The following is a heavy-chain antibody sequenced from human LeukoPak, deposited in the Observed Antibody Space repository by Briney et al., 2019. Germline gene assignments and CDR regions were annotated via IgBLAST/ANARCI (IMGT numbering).Heavy chain of an antibody. D-gene: IGHD2-15*01. CDR1: EYTFTSYD. CDR3: ARKNYCSGGSCYSRGWFDP. J-gene: IGHJ5*02. V-gene: IGHV1-8*01. CDR2: MNPNSGNT. Sequence: ASVKVSCKASEYTFTSYDINWVRQATGQGLEWMGWMNPNSGNTVYAQKFQGRVTMTRDTSISTAYMELRSLRSEDTAMYYCARKNYCSGGSCYSRGWFDPWGQGTPVTVSS.